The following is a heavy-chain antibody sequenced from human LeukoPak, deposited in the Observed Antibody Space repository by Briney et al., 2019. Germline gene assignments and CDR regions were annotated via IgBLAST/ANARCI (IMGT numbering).Heavy chain of an antibody. V-gene: IGHV4-34*01. J-gene: IGHJ4*02. D-gene: IGHD2-2*01. Sequence: SETLSLTCAVYGGSFSGYYWSWIRQPPGKGLEWIGEINHSGSTNYNPSLKSRVTISVDTSKNQFSLKLSSVTAADTAVYYCARSLYCSSTSCQQRDYWGQGTLVTVPS. CDR2: INHSGST. CDR3: ARSLYCSSTSCQQRDY. CDR1: GGSFSGYY.